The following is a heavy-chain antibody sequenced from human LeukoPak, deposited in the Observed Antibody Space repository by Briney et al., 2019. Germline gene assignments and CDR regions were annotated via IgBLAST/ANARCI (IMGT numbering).Heavy chain of an antibody. D-gene: IGHD6-13*01. CDR3: AREPGIAAAGYYFDY. V-gene: IGHV3-7*01. CDR1: GFTFSSYW. J-gene: IGHJ4*02. CDR2: IKRDGSEK. Sequence: GGSLRLSCAASGFTFSSYWMSWVRQAPGKGLEWVANIKRDGSEKYYVDSVKGRFTISRDNAKNSLYLQMNSLRAEDTAVYYCAREPGIAAAGYYFDYWGQGTLVTVSS.